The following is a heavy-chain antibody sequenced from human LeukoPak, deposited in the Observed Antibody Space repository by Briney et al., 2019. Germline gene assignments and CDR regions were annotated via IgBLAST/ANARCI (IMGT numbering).Heavy chain of an antibody. CDR2: ISAHNGNT. CDR1: GYTFTSYG. Sequence: ASVKVSCKASGYTFTSYGISWVRQAPGQGLEWMGWISAHNGNTNYAQKLQGRVTMTTDTSTSTAYMELRSLRSDDTAVYYCARDSVPNGYCSSTSCYLGFDYWGQGTLVTVSS. CDR3: ARDSVPNGYCSSTSCYLGFDY. J-gene: IGHJ4*02. D-gene: IGHD2-2*01. V-gene: IGHV1-18*01.